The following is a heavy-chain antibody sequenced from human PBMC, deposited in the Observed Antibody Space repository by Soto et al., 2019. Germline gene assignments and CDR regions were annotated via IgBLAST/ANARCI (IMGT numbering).Heavy chain of an antibody. J-gene: IGHJ4*02. CDR3: ARASRSGYSSSWDYLDY. CDR2: IWYDGSNK. V-gene: IGHV3-33*01. Sequence: GSLRLSCAASGFTFSSYGMHWVRQAPGKGLEWVAVIWYDGSNKYYADSVKGRFTISRDNSKNTLYLQMNSLRAEDTAVYYCARASRSGYSSSWDYLDYWGQGTRVTVAS. D-gene: IGHD6-13*01. CDR1: GFTFSSYG.